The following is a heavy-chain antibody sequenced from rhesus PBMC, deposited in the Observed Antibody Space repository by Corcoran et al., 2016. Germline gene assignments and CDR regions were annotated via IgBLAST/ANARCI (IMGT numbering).Heavy chain of an antibody. CDR2: FSGSGGST. V-gene: IGHV4-173*01. CDR3: ARGRNYEYFEF. J-gene: IGHJ1*01. D-gene: IGHD1-1*01. CDR1: GGSISSNY. Sequence: QLQLQEPGPGLVKPSETLSPTCAVAGGSISSNYWSWIRQPPGKGLEWIGLFSGSGGSTHYNPSLKSRVTISTDTSKNQFSLQLSSVTAADTAVYYCARGRNYEYFEFWGQGALVTVSS.